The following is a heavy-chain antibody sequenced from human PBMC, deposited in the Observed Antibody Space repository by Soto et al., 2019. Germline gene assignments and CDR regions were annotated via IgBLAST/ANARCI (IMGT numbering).Heavy chain of an antibody. Sequence: SQTLSLTCAISGDSVSSNSAAWNWIRQSPSRGLEWLGRTYYRSKWYNDYAVSVKSRITINPDTSKNQFSLQLYSVTPEDTAVYYCARARITMVRGVIYWFDPWGQGTLVTVSS. CDR1: GDSVSSNSAA. CDR3: ARARITMVRGVIYWFDP. CDR2: TYYRSKWYN. D-gene: IGHD3-10*01. J-gene: IGHJ5*02. V-gene: IGHV6-1*01.